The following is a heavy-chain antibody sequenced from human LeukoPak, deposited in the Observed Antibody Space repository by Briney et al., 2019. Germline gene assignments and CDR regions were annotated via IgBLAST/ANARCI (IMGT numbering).Heavy chain of an antibody. J-gene: IGHJ4*02. CDR2: INPNSGGT. Sequence: ASVKVSCKASGYTFTGYYMHWVRQAPGQGLEWMGWINPNSGGTNYAQRFQGRVTMTRDTSISTAYMELSRLRSDDTAVYYCARDRDQWLPERCDYWGQGTLVTVPS. V-gene: IGHV1-2*02. D-gene: IGHD6-19*01. CDR1: GYTFTGYY. CDR3: ARDRDQWLPERCDY.